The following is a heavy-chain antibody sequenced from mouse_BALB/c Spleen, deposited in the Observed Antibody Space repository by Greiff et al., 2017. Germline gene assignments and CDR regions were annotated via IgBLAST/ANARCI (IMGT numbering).Heavy chain of an antibody. D-gene: IGHD2-3*01. V-gene: IGHV7-3*02. Sequence: EVMLVESGGGLVQPGGSLRLSCATSGFTFTDYYMSWVRQPPGKALEWLGFIRNKANGYTTEYSASVKGRFTISRDNSQSILYLQMNTLRAEDSATYYCARDPYDGYYLYAMDYWGQGTSVTVSS. CDR2: IRNKANGYTT. CDR1: GFTFTDYY. J-gene: IGHJ4*01. CDR3: ARDPYDGYYLYAMDY.